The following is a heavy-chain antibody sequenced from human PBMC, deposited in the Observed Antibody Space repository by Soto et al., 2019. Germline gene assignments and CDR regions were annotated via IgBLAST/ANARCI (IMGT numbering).Heavy chain of an antibody. CDR2: ISGYGDLT. CDR3: VKDRSWVVVGQGAAHFDY. V-gene: IGHV3-23*01. J-gene: IGHJ4*02. Sequence: EVQLLESGGGLVQPGGSLRLSCAASGFAFSAYAMSWVRQAPGKGLEWVSGISGYGDLTYYADSVKGRFTISRDNSKNTLHLQMNSLRAEDTALYHCVKDRSWVVVGQGAAHFDYWGQGTQDTVS. CDR1: GFAFSAYA. D-gene: IGHD2-2*01.